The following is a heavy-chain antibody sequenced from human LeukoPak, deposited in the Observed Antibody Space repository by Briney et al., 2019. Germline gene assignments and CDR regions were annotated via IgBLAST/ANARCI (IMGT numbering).Heavy chain of an antibody. D-gene: IGHD2-15*01. CDR2: IRDDGTHN. Sequence: PGGSLRLSCAASQFTLSTYGIHWVRQGPGKGLEWVAFIRDDGTHNYSADSVKGRLTISRDKSKDTLYLEMNRLRVEDTAVYYCAKEGYLSGKFLELMDVWGKGTTVTVSS. J-gene: IGHJ6*03. CDR3: AKEGYLSGKFLELMDV. CDR1: QFTLSTYG. V-gene: IGHV3-30*02.